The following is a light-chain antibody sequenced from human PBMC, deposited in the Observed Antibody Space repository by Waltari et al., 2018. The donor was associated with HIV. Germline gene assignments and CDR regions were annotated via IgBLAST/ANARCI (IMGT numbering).Light chain of an antibody. Sequence: QSALTQPASVSGSPGQSITISCTGTSSDVGGYNYVAWYQQHPGKAPKLMLYEVSNRPSVVSNRCSGAKSGNTASLTISGLQAEDEADYYCSSYTSSSTLVFGGGTKLTVL. V-gene: IGLV2-14*01. CDR2: EVS. CDR1: SSDVGGYNY. J-gene: IGLJ3*02. CDR3: SSYTSSSTLV.